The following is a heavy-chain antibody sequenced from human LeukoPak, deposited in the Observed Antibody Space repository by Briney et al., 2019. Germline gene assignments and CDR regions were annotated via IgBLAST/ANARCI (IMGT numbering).Heavy chain of an antibody. J-gene: IGHJ5*02. Sequence: PGGSLRLSCAASGFTFSNAWMSWVRQAPGKGLEWVGRIKSKADGGTTDYAAPVKGRFTISRDDSKNTLYLQMNSLKTEDTAVYYCTTGGAPPPGGSGTPTGFDPWGQGTLVTVSS. D-gene: IGHD3-10*01. CDR2: IKSKADGGTT. V-gene: IGHV3-15*01. CDR1: GFTFSNAW. CDR3: TTGGAPPPGGSGTPTGFDP.